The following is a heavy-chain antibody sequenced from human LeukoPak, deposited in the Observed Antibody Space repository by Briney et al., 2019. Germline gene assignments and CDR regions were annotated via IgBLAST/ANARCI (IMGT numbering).Heavy chain of an antibody. Sequence: PGGSLRLSYAASGFTFSSYTMNWVRQAPGKGLERVSSISSTSSYIHYADSVKGRFTISRDSAKNSLYLQMDSLRAEDTAVYYCAKESSAWYYFDYWGQGTLVTVSS. CDR3: AKESSAWYYFDY. CDR1: GFTFSSYT. D-gene: IGHD6-19*01. V-gene: IGHV3-21*01. CDR2: ISSTSSYI. J-gene: IGHJ4*02.